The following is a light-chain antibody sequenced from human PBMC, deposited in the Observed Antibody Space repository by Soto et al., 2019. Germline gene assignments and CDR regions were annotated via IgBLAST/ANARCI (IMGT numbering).Light chain of an antibody. CDR2: EVT. V-gene: IGLV2-23*02. J-gene: IGLJ2*01. CDR3: CSYAGGNTFA. Sequence: QSALTQPASVSGSPGQSITISCAGTTTDVATYDLVSWYQHHPGTAPKVILYEVTKRPSGVSNRFSGSKSGNTASLTISGLQPEDEADYFCCSYAGGNTFAFGGGTKLTVL. CDR1: TTDVATYDL.